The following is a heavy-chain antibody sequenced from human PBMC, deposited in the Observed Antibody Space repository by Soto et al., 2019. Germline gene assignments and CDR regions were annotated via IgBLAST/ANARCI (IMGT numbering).Heavy chain of an antibody. CDR2: ILVDGRT. J-gene: IGHJ3*02. CDR3: AKAAATGGGAFDI. Sequence: GGSLRLSCAASGFICSSYDMSWVRQAPGKGLEWVSTILVDGRTFYVDSVKGRFTISRDSSQNTVYLQMNSLTAGDTALYYCAKAAATGGGAFDICGQGTMVTVSS. CDR1: GFICSSYD. D-gene: IGHD2-8*02. V-gene: IGHV3-23*01.